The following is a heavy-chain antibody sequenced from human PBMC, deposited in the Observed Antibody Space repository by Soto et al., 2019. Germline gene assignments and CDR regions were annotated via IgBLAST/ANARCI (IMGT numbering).Heavy chain of an antibody. J-gene: IGHJ3*02. CDR1: FRSITSYY. D-gene: IGHD3-10*01. CDR3: ARVWGGAFDI. Sequence: SDNLSLTSNVSFRSITSYYYSCVRQPPGKGLEWIGYIYYSGSTNYNPFLKSRVTISVDTSKNQFSLKLSSVTAADTAVYYCARVWGGAFDIWGQGTMVS. CDR2: IYYSGST. V-gene: IGHV4-59*01.